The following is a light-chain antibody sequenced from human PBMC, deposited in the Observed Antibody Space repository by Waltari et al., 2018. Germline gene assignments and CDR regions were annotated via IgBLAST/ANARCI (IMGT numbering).Light chain of an antibody. Sequence: QSALTQPASVSGSPGQSITISCTGTSSDVGGYNFVSWYQQHPGKAPKLMIYEVTNRPSGVPNRFSGSKSGNTASLTISGLLAEDEADYYCCSYTTTTTVVFGGGTKLTVL. CDR1: SSDVGGYNF. CDR2: EVT. J-gene: IGLJ3*02. CDR3: CSYTTTTTVV. V-gene: IGLV2-14*01.